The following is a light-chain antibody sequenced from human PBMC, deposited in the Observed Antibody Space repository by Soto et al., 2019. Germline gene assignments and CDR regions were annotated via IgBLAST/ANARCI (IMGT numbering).Light chain of an antibody. Sequence: EIVMTQSPDTLSVSPGERATLSCRASKSVSSNLAWYQQKPGQAPRLLIYGASTRATGIPARFSGNGSGTEFTLTISSLQSEDFAVYYCQQYNNWPPVTFGGGTKVEIK. CDR2: GAS. J-gene: IGKJ4*01. CDR3: QQYNNWPPVT. V-gene: IGKV3-15*01. CDR1: KSVSSN.